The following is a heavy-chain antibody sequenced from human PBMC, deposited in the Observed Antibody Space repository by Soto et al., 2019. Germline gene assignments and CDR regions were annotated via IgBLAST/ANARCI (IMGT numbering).Heavy chain of an antibody. CDR3: ARTGGDHYLSRGYNYDIDY. V-gene: IGHV5-10-1*01. CDR2: IDLTDSYT. J-gene: IGHJ4*02. CDR1: GYSFPNNW. Sequence: PGESLKISCKVSGYSFPNNWITWVRQMPGKGLEWMGRIDLTDSYTSYSPSFQGHISFSAERSINTTYMHWSSLRASDTAMYYCARTGGDHYLSRGYNYDIDYWGQGTPVTVSS. D-gene: IGHD3-22*01.